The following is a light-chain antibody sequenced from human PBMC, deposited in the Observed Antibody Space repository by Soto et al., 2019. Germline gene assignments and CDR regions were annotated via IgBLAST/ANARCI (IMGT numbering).Light chain of an antibody. CDR2: GAS. Sequence: DIMMTQSPGTLSVSPGESATLSCRASQSVGSYLAWYQQKPGQAPRLLIYGASTRATGSPARFSGSGSGTEFTLTISGLQSEDFAIYYCQQYNKWPPVTFGQGTKLEIK. J-gene: IGKJ2*01. CDR3: QQYNKWPPVT. V-gene: IGKV3-15*01. CDR1: QSVGSY.